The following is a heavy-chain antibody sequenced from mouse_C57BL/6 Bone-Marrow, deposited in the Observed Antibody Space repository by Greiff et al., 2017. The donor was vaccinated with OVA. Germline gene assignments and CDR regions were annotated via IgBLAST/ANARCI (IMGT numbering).Heavy chain of an antibody. V-gene: IGHV1-64*01. J-gene: IGHJ3*01. CDR1: GYTFTSYW. CDR3: AKGIDDGYYSLFY. CDR2: IHPNSGST. Sequence: QVQLQQSGAELVKPGASVKLSCKASGYTFTSYWMHWVKQRPGQGLEWIGMIHPNSGSTNYNEKFQSKATLTVDKSSSTAYMQLSSLTSEDSAVYYCAKGIDDGYYSLFYWGQGTLVTVSA. D-gene: IGHD2-3*01.